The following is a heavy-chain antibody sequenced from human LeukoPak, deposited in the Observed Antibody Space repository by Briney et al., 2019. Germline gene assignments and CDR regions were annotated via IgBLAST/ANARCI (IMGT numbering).Heavy chain of an antibody. CDR2: IWYDGSNK. J-gene: IGHJ4*02. CDR3: ARDLSDSSGYYYADY. Sequence: PGGSLRLSCAASGFTFSSYGMHWVRRAPGKGLEWVAVIWYDGSNKYYADSVKGRFTISRDNSKNTLYLQMNSLRAEDTAVYYCARDLSDSSGYYYADYWGQGTLVTVSS. D-gene: IGHD3-22*01. CDR1: GFTFSSYG. V-gene: IGHV3-33*01.